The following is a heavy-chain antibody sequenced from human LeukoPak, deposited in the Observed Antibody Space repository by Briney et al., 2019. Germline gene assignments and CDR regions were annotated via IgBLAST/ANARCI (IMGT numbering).Heavy chain of an antibody. CDR2: ISSSSSTI. J-gene: IGHJ4*02. CDR1: GFTFSSYS. Sequence: GGSLRLSCAASGFTFSSYSMNWVRQAPGKGLEWVSYISSSSSTIYYADSVKGRFTISRDNAKNSLYLQMNSLRAEDTAVYYCAGGGHDYDFWSGPWDWGQGTLVTVSS. D-gene: IGHD3-3*01. V-gene: IGHV3-48*01. CDR3: AGGGHDYDFWSGPWD.